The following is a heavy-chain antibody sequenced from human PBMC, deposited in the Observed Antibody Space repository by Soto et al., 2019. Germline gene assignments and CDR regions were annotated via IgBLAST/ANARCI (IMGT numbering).Heavy chain of an antibody. Sequence: GGALRLSCAATGFTFTRYRLNWVRQAPLKVLEWASSISSTTNYIYYADSMQGRFTVSRDNAKNSVYLEMNSLSAEDTALYYCARESEDLTSNFDYWGQGTLVPESS. CDR3: ARESEDLTSNFDY. CDR2: ISSTTNYI. J-gene: IGHJ4*02. V-gene: IGHV3-21*01. CDR1: GFTFTRYR.